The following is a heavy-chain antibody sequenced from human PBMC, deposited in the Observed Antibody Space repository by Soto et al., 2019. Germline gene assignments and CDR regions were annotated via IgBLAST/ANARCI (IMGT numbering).Heavy chain of an antibody. V-gene: IGHV5-51*01. D-gene: IGHD3-3*01. Sequence: GESLKISCKGSGYSFANYWIGWVRQMPGKGLEWMGIIYPDDSDTRYSPSFQGQVTISADKSISTAYLQWSSLKASDTDTYYCARHSQSASESWAFDIRGQGTRVT. J-gene: IGHJ3*02. CDR1: GYSFANYW. CDR3: ARHSQSASESWAFDI. CDR2: IYPDDSDT.